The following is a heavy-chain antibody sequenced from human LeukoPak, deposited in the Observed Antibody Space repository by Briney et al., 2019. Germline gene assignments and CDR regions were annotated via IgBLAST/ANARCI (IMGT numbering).Heavy chain of an antibody. CDR3: AKDYSDSGNYYSRD. Sequence: GGSLRLSCAASGFTFSSYWMHWVRQAPGKGLEWVAVISFDGSNKYYADPVKGRFTISRDNSKNTLYLQMNSLRAEDTAVYYCAKDYSDSGNYYSRDWGQGTLVTVSS. D-gene: IGHD3-10*01. CDR2: ISFDGSNK. J-gene: IGHJ1*01. CDR1: GFTFSSYW. V-gene: IGHV3-30*18.